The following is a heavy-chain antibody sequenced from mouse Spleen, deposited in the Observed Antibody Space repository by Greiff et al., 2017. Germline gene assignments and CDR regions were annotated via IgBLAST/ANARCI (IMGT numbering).Heavy chain of an antibody. V-gene: IGHV5-15*02. CDR1: GFTFSDYG. D-gene: IGHD2-2*01. J-gene: IGHJ3*01. CDR3: SRVYYGYDGGFAY. CDR2: ISNLAYSI. Sequence: EVKVEESGGGLVKPGGSLKLSCAASGFTFSDYGMAWVRQAPGKGPEWVAFISNLAYSIYYADTVTGRFTISRENAKNTLYLEMSSLRSEDTAMYYCSRVYYGYDGGFAYWGQGTLVTVSA.